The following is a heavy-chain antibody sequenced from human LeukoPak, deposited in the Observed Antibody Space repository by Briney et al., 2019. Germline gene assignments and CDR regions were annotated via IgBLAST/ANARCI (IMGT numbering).Heavy chain of an antibody. Sequence: SETLSLTCAVYGGSFSGYYWSWIRQPPGKGLEWIGEINHSGSTNYNPSLKSRVTISVEASKNQFSLKLSSVTAADTAVYYCARAAWVCSGGSCYSKLFDYWGQGTPVTVSS. J-gene: IGHJ4*02. CDR2: INHSGST. CDR1: GGSFSGYY. V-gene: IGHV4-34*01. CDR3: ARAAWVCSGGSCYSKLFDY. D-gene: IGHD2-15*01.